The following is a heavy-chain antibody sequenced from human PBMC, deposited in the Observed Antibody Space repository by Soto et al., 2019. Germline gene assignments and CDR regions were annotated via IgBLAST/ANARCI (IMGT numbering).Heavy chain of an antibody. CDR2: FFSDAER. CDR3: ARMDGDYNYYAMDV. CDR1: GFSLSNPRMG. J-gene: IGHJ6*02. Sequence: QVTLKESGPVLVQPTETLTLTCTVSGFSLSNPRMGVSWIRQPPGKPLEWLAHFFSDAERSYSASMQSRLTMSTDTSGSQVVLTMTNVDPMDTATYFCARMDGDYNYYAMDVWGQGTTVTVSS. D-gene: IGHD4-17*01. V-gene: IGHV2-26*01.